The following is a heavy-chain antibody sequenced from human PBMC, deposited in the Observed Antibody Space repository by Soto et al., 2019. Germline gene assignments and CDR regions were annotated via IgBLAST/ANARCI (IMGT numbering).Heavy chain of an antibody. D-gene: IGHD3-16*02. J-gene: IGHJ4*02. CDR3: AAVHLPPYEFAFAGVVEGAFDY. CDR2: IDRQHGEV. CDR1: GNSLSKLS. V-gene: IGHV1-24*01. Sequence: ASVKVSFKVSGNSLSKLSMYWLRQAPGKGLECMGGIDRQHGEVVYAKGLQGRLTMTEDTPTDTVYMELSSLRSEDTAVYFCAAVHLPPYEFAFAGVVEGAFDYWGQGTPVTVSS.